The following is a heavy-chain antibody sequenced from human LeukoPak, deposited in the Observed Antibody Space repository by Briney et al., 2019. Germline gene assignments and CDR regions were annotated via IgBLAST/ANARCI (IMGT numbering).Heavy chain of an antibody. Sequence: GGSLRLSCAASGFTFSSYSMNWVRPAPGKGLEWVSYISSSSSTIYYADSVKGRFTISRDNAKNSLYLQMNSLRAEDTAVYYCARRVPAAPLYYYYMDVWGKGTTVTVSS. CDR2: ISSSSSTI. V-gene: IGHV3-48*04. D-gene: IGHD2-2*01. CDR1: GFTFSSYS. CDR3: ARRVPAAPLYYYYMDV. J-gene: IGHJ6*03.